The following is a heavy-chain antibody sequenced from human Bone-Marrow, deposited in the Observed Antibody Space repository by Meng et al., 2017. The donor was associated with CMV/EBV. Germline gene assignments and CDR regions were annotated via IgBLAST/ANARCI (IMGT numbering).Heavy chain of an antibody. J-gene: IGHJ6*02. CDR3: ARGGNFLTWGMDG. Sequence: GESLKISCGASGFTLSSYAMYWVRQAPGKGLEWVAVISYDGSNKYYADSVKGRFTISRDKSKNTLYLQMNSLRAEDTAVYYCARGGNFLTWGMDGWGQGTTVTVSS. CDR1: GFTLSSYA. CDR2: ISYDGSNK. V-gene: IGHV3-30*04. D-gene: IGHD3-9*01.